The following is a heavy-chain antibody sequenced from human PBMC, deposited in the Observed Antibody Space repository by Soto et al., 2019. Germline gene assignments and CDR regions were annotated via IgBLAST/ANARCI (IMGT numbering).Heavy chain of an antibody. Sequence: QVQLVQSGAEVKKPGASVKVSCKASGYTFTSYGISWVRQAPGQGLEWMGWISAYNGNTNYAQKLQGRVTMTTDTSTSTAYMALRSLRSDDTAVYYCARDLQLYSSSSPQDFDYWGQGTLVTVSS. V-gene: IGHV1-18*01. D-gene: IGHD6-6*01. CDR3: ARDLQLYSSSSPQDFDY. J-gene: IGHJ4*02. CDR2: ISAYNGNT. CDR1: GYTFTSYG.